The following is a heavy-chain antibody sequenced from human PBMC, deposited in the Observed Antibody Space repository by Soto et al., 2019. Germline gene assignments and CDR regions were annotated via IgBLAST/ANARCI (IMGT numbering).Heavy chain of an antibody. V-gene: IGHV4-4*07. CDR1: GDSIITYY. Sequence: QVQLQESGPGLVTPSETLSLTCTVSGDSIITYYWSWIRQPAGKGLEWIGCIFIGGSTNYNTSLKSRVTMSIDTSKNQFTLKLTSRAAADTAVYYCERGLEGCVDFSQDYCGRGNLVTVPS. J-gene: IGHJ4*02. D-gene: IGHD5-12*01. CDR2: IFIGGST. CDR3: ERGLEGCVDFSQDY.